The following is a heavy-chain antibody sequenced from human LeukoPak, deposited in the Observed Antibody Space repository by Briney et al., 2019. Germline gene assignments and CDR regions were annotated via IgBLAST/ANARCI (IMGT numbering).Heavy chain of an antibody. D-gene: IGHD3-22*01. J-gene: IGHJ4*02. CDR1: GFTFSSYA. CDR3: AKDQGVRSYYYDSSGYPDY. Sequence: GGSLRLSCAASGFTFSSYAVSWVRQAPGKGLEWVSAISGSGGSTYYADSVKGRFTISRDNSKNTLYLQMNSLRAEDTAVYYCAKDQGVRSYYYDSSGYPDYWGQGTLVTVSS. V-gene: IGHV3-23*01. CDR2: ISGSGGST.